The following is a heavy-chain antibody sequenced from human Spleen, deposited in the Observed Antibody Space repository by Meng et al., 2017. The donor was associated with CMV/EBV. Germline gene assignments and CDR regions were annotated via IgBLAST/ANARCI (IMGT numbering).Heavy chain of an antibody. CDR2: INHSGVT. CDR3: ARLNSGYDEYYFDY. J-gene: IGHJ4*02. D-gene: IGHD5-12*01. Sequence: SETLSLTCAVYGGSFKDYYWTWIRQPPGKGLEWIGEINHSGVTNYNSSLKSRVTMSVDTSRNQFSLKLTSVTAADTALYYCARLNSGYDEYYFDYWGQGTLVTVSS. V-gene: IGHV4-34*01. CDR1: GGSFKDYY.